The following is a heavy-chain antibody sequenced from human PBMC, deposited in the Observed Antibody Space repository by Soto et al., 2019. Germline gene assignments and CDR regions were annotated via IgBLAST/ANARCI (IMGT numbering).Heavy chain of an antibody. CDR2: IYDSGST. CDR3: ARAGSEILWFGELLHAFDI. V-gene: IGHV4-31*03. CDR1: GGSISSGGYY. D-gene: IGHD3-10*01. J-gene: IGHJ3*02. Sequence: QVQLQESGPGLVKPSQTLSLTCTVSGGSISSGGYYWSWIRQHPGKGLEWIGYIYDSGSTYYNPSIECRVTISVDTSKIQFSLKLSAVAAADTAVYYCARAGSEILWFGELLHAFDIWGQGTMVTVSS.